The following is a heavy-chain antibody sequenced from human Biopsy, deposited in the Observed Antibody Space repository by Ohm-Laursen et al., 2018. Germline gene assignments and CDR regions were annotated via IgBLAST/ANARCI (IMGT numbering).Heavy chain of an antibody. J-gene: IGHJ5*01. V-gene: IGHV1-18*01. CDR1: GYTYSDYG. D-gene: IGHD4-11*01. CDR3: TRDLQTRAETFDS. Sequence: ASVKVSCKTSGYTYSDYGVSWVRQAPGQGLEWMGWISGLNGIKTSASKFQGRLTMTTDRSASTAYMELRGLRSDDTVVYYCTRDLQTRAETFDSWGQGTPVIVSS. CDR2: ISGLNGIK.